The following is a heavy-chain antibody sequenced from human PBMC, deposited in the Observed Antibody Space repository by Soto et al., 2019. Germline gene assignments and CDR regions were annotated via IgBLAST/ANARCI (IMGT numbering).Heavy chain of an antibody. J-gene: IGHJ6*02. V-gene: IGHV4-31*03. Sequence: QVQLQESGPGLVKPSQTLSLTCTVSGGSISSGGYYWSWIRQHPGKGLEWIGYIYYSGSTYYNPSVKSRVTLSVDTSNTQYSLKLSSVTAADTAGYNFARSRRQPLRVYVFDVWGQGTTVTVSS. CDR3: ARSRRQPLRVYVFDV. D-gene: IGHD6-25*01. CDR2: IYYSGST. CDR1: GGSISSGGYY.